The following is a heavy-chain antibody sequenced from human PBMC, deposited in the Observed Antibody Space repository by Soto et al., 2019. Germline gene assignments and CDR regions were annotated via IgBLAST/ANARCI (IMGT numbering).Heavy chain of an antibody. CDR3: ARSAKNGERGLLGLFEP. J-gene: IGHJ5*02. D-gene: IGHD3-10*01. CDR1: GYTFTSYG. CDR2: ISAYNGNT. V-gene: IGHV1-18*01. Sequence: QVQLVQSGAEVKKPGASVKVSCKASGYTFTSYGISCLRQAPGQGLEWMGWISAYNGNTNYAQKLQGRVTLTTDTSASTGYMEMRSRRSYDTAVYYCARSAKNGERGLLGLFEPWGQGTLVTVFS.